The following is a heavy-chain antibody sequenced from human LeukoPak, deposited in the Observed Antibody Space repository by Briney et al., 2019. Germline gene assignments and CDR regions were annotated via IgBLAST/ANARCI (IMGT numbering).Heavy chain of an antibody. Sequence: SETLSLTCTVSGGSTSSYYWSWIRQHPGKGLEWIGYIYYSGSTYYNPSLKSRVTISVDTSKNQFSLKLSSVTAADTAVYYCARGPVPLSTWRRYRAGYYFDYWGQGTLVTVSS. V-gene: IGHV4-59*06. J-gene: IGHJ4*02. CDR2: IYYSGST. CDR3: ARGPVPLSTWRRYRAGYYFDY. CDR1: GGSTSSYY. D-gene: IGHD1-14*01.